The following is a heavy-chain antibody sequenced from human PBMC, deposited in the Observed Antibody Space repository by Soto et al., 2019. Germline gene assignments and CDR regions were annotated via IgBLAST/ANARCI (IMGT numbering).Heavy chain of an antibody. CDR2: IYSGGST. CDR1: GFTVSSNY. J-gene: IGHJ4*02. V-gene: IGHV3-66*01. Sequence: GGSLRLSCAASGFTVSSNYMSWVRQAPGKGLEWVSVIYSGGSTYYADSVKGRFTISRDNSKNTLYLQMNSLRAEDTAVYYCARGLRAVAGTGRYFDYWGQGTLVTVSS. CDR3: ARGLRAVAGTGRYFDY. D-gene: IGHD6-19*01.